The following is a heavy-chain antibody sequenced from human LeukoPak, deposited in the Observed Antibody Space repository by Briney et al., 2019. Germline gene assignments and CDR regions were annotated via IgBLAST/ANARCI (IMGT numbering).Heavy chain of an antibody. CDR3: ASQASTGPAN. V-gene: IGHV1-69*01. CDR2: IIPIFGTA. Sequence: GSSVKVSCKASGGTFISYAMSWVRQAPGQGLEWMGGIIPIFGTANYAQKFQGRVTITADESTSTAYMELSSLRSEDTAVYYCASQASTGPANWGQGTLVTVSS. CDR1: GGTFISYA. D-gene: IGHD4-17*01. J-gene: IGHJ4*02.